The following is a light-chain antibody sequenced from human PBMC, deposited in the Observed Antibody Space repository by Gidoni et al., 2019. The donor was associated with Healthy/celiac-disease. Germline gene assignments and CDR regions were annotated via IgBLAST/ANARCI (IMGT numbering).Light chain of an antibody. V-gene: IGKV1-39*01. CDR3: QQSYSTPRK. Sequence: DIQMTQSPSSLSASVGDRVTITCLASQSIISYLNWYQQKPGKAPKLLIYAASSLQSGVPSRFSRSGSGTDFTLTISSLQPEDFATYYCQQSYSTPRKFGQGTKVEIK. CDR1: QSIISY. CDR2: AAS. J-gene: IGKJ1*01.